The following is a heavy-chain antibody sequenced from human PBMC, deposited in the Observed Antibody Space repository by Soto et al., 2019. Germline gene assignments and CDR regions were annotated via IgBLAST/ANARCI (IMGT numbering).Heavy chain of an antibody. CDR1: GGSISSYY. J-gene: IGHJ4*02. CDR3: AATDLNGSGSKFDY. V-gene: IGHV4-59*08. D-gene: IGHD3-10*01. CDR2: IYYSGST. Sequence: PSETLSLTCTVSGGSISSYYWSWIRQPPGKGLEWIGYIYYSGSTNYNPSLKSRVTISVDTSKNQFSLKLSSVTAADTAVYYCAATDLNGSGSKFDYWGQGTLVTVSS.